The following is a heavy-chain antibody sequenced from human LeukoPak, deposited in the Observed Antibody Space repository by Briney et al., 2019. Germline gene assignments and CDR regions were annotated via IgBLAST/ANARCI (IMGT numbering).Heavy chain of an antibody. V-gene: IGHV4-61*01. J-gene: IGHJ6*02. CDR2: IYYSGST. CDR1: GYSISSGYY. Sequence: SETLSLTCTVSGYSISSGYYWGWIRQPPGKGLEWIGYIYYSGSTNYNPSLKSRVTISVDTSKNQFSLKLSSVTAADTAVYYCAGGYSSGWYMSNYYYYYYGMDVWGQGTTVTVSS. D-gene: IGHD6-19*01. CDR3: AGGYSSGWYMSNYYYYYYGMDV.